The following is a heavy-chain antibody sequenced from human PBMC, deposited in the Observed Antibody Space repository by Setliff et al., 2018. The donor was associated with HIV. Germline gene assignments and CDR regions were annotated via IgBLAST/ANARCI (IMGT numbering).Heavy chain of an antibody. V-gene: IGHV1-46*01. CDR3: ARNQGDSSGWYAGDY. J-gene: IGHJ4*01. CDR2: INTSGGSA. Sequence: ASVKVSCKASGYTFTSYYMHWVRQAPGQGLEWMGVINTSGGSAGYAEKFRGRVTMTRDTSTSTVYMDLRNLRSEDTAVYYCARNQGDSSGWYAGDYWGHGILVTVSS. CDR1: GYTFTSYY. D-gene: IGHD6-19*01.